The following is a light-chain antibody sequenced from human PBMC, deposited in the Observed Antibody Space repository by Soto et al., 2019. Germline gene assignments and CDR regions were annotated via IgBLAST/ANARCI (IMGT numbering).Light chain of an antibody. CDR3: SSYTSTSTYV. V-gene: IGLV2-14*01. CDR1: SSDVGGYNY. J-gene: IGLJ1*01. CDR2: EVS. Sequence: QSVLTQPASVSGSPGQSITISCTGTSSDVGGYNYVSWYQQHPGKAPKLMIYEVSNRPSGVSNRFSGSTSGNTASLTISGLQAEDEADYYCSSYTSTSTYVCGTGPNATVL.